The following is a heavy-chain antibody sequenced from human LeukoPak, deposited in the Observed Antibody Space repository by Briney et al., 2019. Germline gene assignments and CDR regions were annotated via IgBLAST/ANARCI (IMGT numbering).Heavy chain of an antibody. J-gene: IGHJ4*02. CDR1: GFTFSSYS. Sequence: GGSLRLSCAASGFTFSSYSMNWVRQAPGKELEWVSSISSSSSYIYYADSVKGRFTISRDNAKNSLYLQMNSLRAEDTAVYYCAREGVDTAMVKDYWGQGTLVTVSS. V-gene: IGHV3-21*01. D-gene: IGHD5-18*01. CDR3: AREGVDTAMVKDY. CDR2: ISSSSSYI.